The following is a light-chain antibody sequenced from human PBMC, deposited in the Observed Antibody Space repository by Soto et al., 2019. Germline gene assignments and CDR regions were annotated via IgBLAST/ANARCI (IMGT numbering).Light chain of an antibody. CDR1: QSVSSSY. CDR2: GAS. V-gene: IGKV3-20*01. Sequence: IVCTNSKYTLPLSPADRAALSCSASQSVSSSYLAWYQQKPGQAPRLLFYGASNRATAIPDRFSGSGFGTEFTLTISSLQSEDFAVYYCQQYDNWPLTSGGGTKVDI. J-gene: IGKJ4*01. CDR3: QQYDNWPLT.